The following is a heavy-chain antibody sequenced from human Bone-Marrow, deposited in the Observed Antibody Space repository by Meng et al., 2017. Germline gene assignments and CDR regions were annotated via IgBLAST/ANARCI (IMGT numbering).Heavy chain of an antibody. CDR2: IHYSGST. V-gene: IGHV4-59*01. Sequence: SETLSLTCTVSGDSISGYYCTWIRQPPGKGLEWIGYIHYSGSTNYNPSLESRDTISVDTSKNQFSLKLNSVTAADTAVYYCARDSRGNTYGYFDYWGQGTLVTVSS. CDR1: GDSISGYY. CDR3: ARDSRGNTYGYFDY. D-gene: IGHD5-18*01. J-gene: IGHJ4*02.